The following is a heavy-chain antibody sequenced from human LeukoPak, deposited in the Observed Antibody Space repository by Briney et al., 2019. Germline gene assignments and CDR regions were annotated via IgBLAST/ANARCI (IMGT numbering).Heavy chain of an antibody. CDR3: ARDGTTVVIKSWFDP. V-gene: IGHV1-69*04. J-gene: IGHJ5*02. D-gene: IGHD4-23*01. CDR1: GGTFSSYA. Sequence: SVKVSCKASGGTFSSYAISWVRQAPGQGLEWMGRIIPILGIANYAQKFQGRVTVTADKSTSTAYMELSSLRSEDTAVYYCARDGTTVVIKSWFDPWGQGTLVTVSS. CDR2: IIPILGIA.